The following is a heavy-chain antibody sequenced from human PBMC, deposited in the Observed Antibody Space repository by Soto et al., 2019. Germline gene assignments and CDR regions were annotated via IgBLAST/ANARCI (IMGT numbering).Heavy chain of an antibody. CDR2: ISYDGSNK. D-gene: IGHD2-21*02. V-gene: IGHV3-30*18. Sequence: SLXXXCAAXXFXXSSYGMHWGRQAPGKGLEWVAVISYDGSNKYYADSVKGRFTISRDNSKNTLYLQMNSLRAEDTAVYYCAKNGGGDWEDAFHIWGQGTMVT. CDR3: AKNGGGDWEDAFHI. J-gene: IGHJ3*02. CDR1: XFXXSSYG.